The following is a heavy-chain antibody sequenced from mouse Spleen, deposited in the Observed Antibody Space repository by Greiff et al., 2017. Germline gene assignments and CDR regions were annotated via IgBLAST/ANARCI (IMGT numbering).Heavy chain of an antibody. CDR3: HMITGDY. CDR1: GYTFTDYE. V-gene: IGHV1-15*01. Sequence: QVQLKQSGAELVRPGASVTLSCKASGYTFTDYEMHWVKQTPVHGLEWIGAIDPETGGTAYNQKFKGKAILTADKSSSTAYMELRSLTSEDSAVYYCHMITGDYWGQGTTLTVSS. D-gene: IGHD2-4*01. J-gene: IGHJ2*01. CDR2: IDPETGGT.